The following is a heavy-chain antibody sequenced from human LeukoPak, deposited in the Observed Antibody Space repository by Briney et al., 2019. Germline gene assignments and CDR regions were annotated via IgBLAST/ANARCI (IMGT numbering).Heavy chain of an antibody. V-gene: IGHV4-59*12. CDR2: IYYIWST. Sequence: SETLSLTRTVSGGSITPYLWSWIRQPPGKGLEWIGYIYYIWSTNYNPSLKSRVTISVDTSKNQFSLRLSSVTAADTAVYYCARRTFGGVIAYWGQGTLVSVPS. D-gene: IGHD3-16*02. J-gene: IGHJ4*02. CDR1: GGSITPYL. CDR3: ARRTFGGVIAY.